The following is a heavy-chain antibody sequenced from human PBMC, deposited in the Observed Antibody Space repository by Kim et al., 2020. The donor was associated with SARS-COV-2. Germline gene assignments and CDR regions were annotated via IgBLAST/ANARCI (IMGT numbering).Heavy chain of an antibody. CDR2: IYSGGST. CDR3: ASRLGYNYMGY. V-gene: IGHV3-66*01. Sequence: GGSLRLSCAASGFTVSSNYMSWVRQAPGKGLEWVSVIYSGGSTYYADSVKGRFTISRDNSKNTLYLQMNSLRAEDTAVYYCASRLGYNYMGYWGQGTLVTVSS. CDR1: GFTVSSNY. D-gene: IGHD5-12*01. J-gene: IGHJ4*02.